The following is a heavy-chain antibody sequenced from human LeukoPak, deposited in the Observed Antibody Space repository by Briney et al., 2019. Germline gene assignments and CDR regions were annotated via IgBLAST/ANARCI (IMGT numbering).Heavy chain of an antibody. CDR2: IIPIFGTA. Sequence: ASVKVSCKASGGTFSSYAISWVRQAPGQGLEWMGGIIPIFGTANYAQKFQGRVTITADESTSTAYMELSSLRSEDTAVYYCATGGITGTTYYYYYYMDVWGKGTTVTISS. J-gene: IGHJ6*03. V-gene: IGHV1-69*13. D-gene: IGHD1-20*01. CDR1: GGTFSSYA. CDR3: ATGGITGTTYYYYYYMDV.